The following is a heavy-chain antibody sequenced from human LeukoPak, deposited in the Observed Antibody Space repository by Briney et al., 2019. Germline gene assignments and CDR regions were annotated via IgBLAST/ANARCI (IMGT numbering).Heavy chain of an antibody. CDR3: ARMIAARQNWFDP. J-gene: IGHJ5*02. CDR2: INHSGST. CDR1: GGSFSGYY. Sequence: SETLSLTCAVYGGSFSGYYWSWIRQPPGKGLEWIGEINHSGSTNYNPSLKSRVTISVDTSKNQFSLKLSSVTAADTAVYYCARMIAARQNWFDPWGQGTLVTVSS. V-gene: IGHV4-34*01. D-gene: IGHD6-6*01.